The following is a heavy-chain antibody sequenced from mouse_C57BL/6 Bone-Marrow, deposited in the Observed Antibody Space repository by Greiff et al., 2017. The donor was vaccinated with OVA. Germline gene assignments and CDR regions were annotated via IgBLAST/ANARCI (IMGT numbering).Heavy chain of an antibody. CDR2: IWSGGST. D-gene: IGHD1-1*01. J-gene: IGHJ1*03. Sequence: QVQLQQSGPGLVQPSQCLSITCTVSGFSLTSYGVHWVRQSPGKGLEWLGVIWSGGSTDYNAAFMSRLSITKDNSKSQVVFKMNRLQADDTAIYYCAKTGEDYYGSSHWYFDVWGTGTTVTVSA. V-gene: IGHV2-5*01. CDR3: AKTGEDYYGSSHWYFDV. CDR1: GFSLTSYG.